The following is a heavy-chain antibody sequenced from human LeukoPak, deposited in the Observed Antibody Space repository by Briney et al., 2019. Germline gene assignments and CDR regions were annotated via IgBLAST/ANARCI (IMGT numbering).Heavy chain of an antibody. CDR1: GFTFSSYA. CDR2: ISGSGGST. V-gene: IGHV3-23*01. CDR3: AKGTVLRYFDWPIDY. J-gene: IGHJ4*02. Sequence: GGSLRLSCAASGFTFSSYAMSLVRQAPGKGLEWVSAISGSGGSTYYADSVKGRFTISRDNSKNTLYLQMNSLRAEDTAVYYCAKGTVLRYFDWPIDYWGQGTLVTVSS. D-gene: IGHD3-9*01.